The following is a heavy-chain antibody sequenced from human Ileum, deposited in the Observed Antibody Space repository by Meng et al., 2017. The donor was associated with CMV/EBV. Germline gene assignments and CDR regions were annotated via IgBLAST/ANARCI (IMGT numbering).Heavy chain of an antibody. Sequence: VQLQGAGPGLVKPSETLSLTCTGSGGSINNYYWSWIRQSAEKGLEWIGRFYSSDTYNYHPSLNSRVTMSLDTSKNQFSLNLRSVTAADTAIYYCVRGPGASTREGFDYWGLGTLVTVSS. CDR3: VRGPGASTREGFDY. D-gene: IGHD1-26*01. CDR1: GGSINNYY. CDR2: FYSSDTY. V-gene: IGHV4-4*07. J-gene: IGHJ4*02.